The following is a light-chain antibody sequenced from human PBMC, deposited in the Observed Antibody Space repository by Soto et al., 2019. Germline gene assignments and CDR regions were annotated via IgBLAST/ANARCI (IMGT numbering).Light chain of an antibody. Sequence: QSALTQPASVSGSPGQSITISCTGSSSDIGGYNYVSWYQKHPGKAPKLMIYDVSSRPSGVSNRFSGSKSGNTASLTISGLQAEDEAGYYCSSYRSDTTRVFGGGTKLT. J-gene: IGLJ2*01. V-gene: IGLV2-14*03. CDR2: DVS. CDR1: SSDIGGYNY. CDR3: SSYRSDTTRV.